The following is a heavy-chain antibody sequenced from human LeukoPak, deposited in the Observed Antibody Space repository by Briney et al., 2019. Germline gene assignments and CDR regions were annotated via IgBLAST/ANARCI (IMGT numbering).Heavy chain of an antibody. Sequence: PSETLSLTCAVYGGSFSGYYWSWIRQPPGKGLEWIGEINHSGSTNYNPSLKSRVTISVDTSKNQFSLKLSSVTAADTAVYYCATLSSSGGSWTRYYYYGMDVWGKGTTVTVSS. D-gene: IGHD2-15*01. V-gene: IGHV4-34*01. CDR1: GGSFSGYY. J-gene: IGHJ6*04. CDR3: ATLSSSGGSWTRYYYYGMDV. CDR2: INHSGST.